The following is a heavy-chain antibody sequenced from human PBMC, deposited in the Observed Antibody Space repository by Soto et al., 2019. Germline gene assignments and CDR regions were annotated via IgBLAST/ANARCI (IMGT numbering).Heavy chain of an antibody. Sequence: ASVKVSCKASGYTFTSYGISWVRQAPGQGLEWMGWISAYNGNTNCAQKLQGRVTMTTDTSTSTAYMELRSLRSDDTAVYYCARGWGSSGPLPYGYFQHWGQGTLVTVSS. D-gene: IGHD3-22*01. J-gene: IGHJ1*01. V-gene: IGHV1-18*01. CDR2: ISAYNGNT. CDR1: GYTFTSYG. CDR3: ARGWGSSGPLPYGYFQH.